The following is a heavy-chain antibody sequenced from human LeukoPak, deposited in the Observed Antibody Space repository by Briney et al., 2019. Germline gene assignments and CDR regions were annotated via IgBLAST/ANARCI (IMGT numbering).Heavy chain of an antibody. CDR3: ARQKAGNCFDP. Sequence: SETLSLTCTVSGGSISSSRSYWGWIRQPPGKGLEWIGSIYYSGSTYYNPSLKSRVTISLDMSKNHFSLRLSSVTAADTAVYYCARQKAGNCFDPWGQGTPVTVSS. V-gene: IGHV4-39*01. CDR2: IYYSGST. D-gene: IGHD6-19*01. CDR1: GGSISSSRSY. J-gene: IGHJ5*02.